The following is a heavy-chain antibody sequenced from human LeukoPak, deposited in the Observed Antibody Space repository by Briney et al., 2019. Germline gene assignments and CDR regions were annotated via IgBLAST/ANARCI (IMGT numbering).Heavy chain of an antibody. CDR1: GFTFSSYA. Sequence: PGGSLRLSCAASGFTFSSYAMSWVRQAPGKGLEWVSAISGSGGSTYYADSVKGRFTISRDNSKNTLYLQMNSLRAEDTAVYYCAKGGTYYYDSRGVHWYFDLWGRGTLVTVSS. J-gene: IGHJ2*01. CDR2: ISGSGGST. V-gene: IGHV3-23*01. D-gene: IGHD3-22*01. CDR3: AKGGTYYYDSRGVHWYFDL.